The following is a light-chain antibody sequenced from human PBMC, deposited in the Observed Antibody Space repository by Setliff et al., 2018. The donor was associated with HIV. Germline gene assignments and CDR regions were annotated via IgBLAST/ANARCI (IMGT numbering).Light chain of an antibody. J-gene: IGLJ1*01. CDR2: DVS. CDR1: SSDVGGYNC. CDR3: SSNTSKSTYV. V-gene: IGLV2-14*03. Sequence: QSVLTQPASLSGSPGQSITISCTGTSSDVGGYNCVSWYQQHPGKAPKLMIYDVSNRPSGVSNRFSGSKSGNTASPTISGLQAEDEADYYCSSNTSKSTYVFGSGTKGTVL.